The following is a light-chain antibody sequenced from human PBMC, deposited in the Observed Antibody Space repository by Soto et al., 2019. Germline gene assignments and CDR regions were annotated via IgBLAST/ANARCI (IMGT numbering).Light chain of an antibody. CDR1: QSVGSN. CDR3: QQYNNWPYT. J-gene: IGKJ2*01. Sequence: EIVLTHSPATLSVSPGERATLSCRASQSVGSNLAWYQQRPGQPPRLLIYDASTRATDIPARFSGGGSGTEFTLTISSLQSEDFAVYYCQQYNNWPYTFGQGTKRQI. V-gene: IGKV3-15*01. CDR2: DAS.